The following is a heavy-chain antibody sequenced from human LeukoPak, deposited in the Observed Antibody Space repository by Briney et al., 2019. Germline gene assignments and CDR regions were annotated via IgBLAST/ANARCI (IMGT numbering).Heavy chain of an antibody. D-gene: IGHD3-22*01. CDR3: ARYYYDSSGYFGDWSDP. Sequence: SETLSLTCTVSGGSISSYYWSWIRQPPGKGLEWIGYIYYSGSTNYNPSLKSRVTISVDTSKNQFSLKLSSVTAADTAVYYCARYYYDSSGYFGDWSDPWGQGTLVTVSS. CDR1: GGSISSYY. J-gene: IGHJ5*02. V-gene: IGHV4-59*08. CDR2: IYYSGST.